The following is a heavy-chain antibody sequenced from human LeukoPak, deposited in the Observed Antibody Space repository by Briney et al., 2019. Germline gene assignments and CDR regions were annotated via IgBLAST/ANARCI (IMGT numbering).Heavy chain of an antibody. Sequence: SETLSLTCTVSGDSIGSGGYYWSWIRQPPGKGLEWIGYIFHSGSTYYNPSFKSRVSISVDTSKNRFSLGLSSVTAADTAVYYCASIGVVDSWGQGTLVTVSS. J-gene: IGHJ4*02. D-gene: IGHD6-19*01. CDR3: ASIGVVDS. CDR1: GDSIGSGGYY. CDR2: IFHSGST. V-gene: IGHV4-30-2*01.